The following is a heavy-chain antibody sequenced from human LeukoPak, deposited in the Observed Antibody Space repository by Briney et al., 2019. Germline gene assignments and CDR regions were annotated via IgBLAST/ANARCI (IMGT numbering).Heavy chain of an antibody. V-gene: IGHV4-30-4*08. CDR3: ARNARTLYYYDSRNAFDI. D-gene: IGHD3-22*01. CDR1: GGSISSGDYY. J-gene: IGHJ3*02. CDR2: IYYSGST. Sequence: SQTLSLTCTVSGGSISSGDYYWSWIRQPPGTALEWIGYIYYSGSTYYNPSLKSRVTISVDTSKNQFSLKLSSVTAADTAVYYCARNARTLYYYDSRNAFDIWGQGTMVTVSS.